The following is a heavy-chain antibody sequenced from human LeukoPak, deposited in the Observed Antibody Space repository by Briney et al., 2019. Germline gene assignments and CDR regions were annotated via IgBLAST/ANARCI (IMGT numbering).Heavy chain of an antibody. D-gene: IGHD4-17*01. Sequence: GGSLRLSCAASGFTVSSNYMSWVRQAPGKGLEWVSAISGSGGSTYYADSVKGRFTISRDNSKNTLYLQMNSLRAEDTAVYYCAKVNGVYGDEFQHWGQGTLVTVSS. CDR1: GFTVSSNY. CDR2: ISGSGGST. V-gene: IGHV3-23*01. CDR3: AKVNGVYGDEFQH. J-gene: IGHJ1*01.